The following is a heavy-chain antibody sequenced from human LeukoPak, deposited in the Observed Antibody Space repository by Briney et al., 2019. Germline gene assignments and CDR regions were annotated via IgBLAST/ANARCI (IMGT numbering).Heavy chain of an antibody. J-gene: IGHJ5*02. D-gene: IGHD3-22*01. CDR3: ARVGDYDSSGGGFDP. V-gene: IGHV4-59*01. CDR2: IYYSGST. CDR1: GGSISSYY. Sequence: SETLSLTCTVSGGSISSYYWSWIRQPPGKGLEWIGYIYYSGSTNYNPSLKSRVTISVDTSKNQFSLKLSSVTAADTAVYYCARVGDYDSSGGGFDPWGQGTLVTVSS.